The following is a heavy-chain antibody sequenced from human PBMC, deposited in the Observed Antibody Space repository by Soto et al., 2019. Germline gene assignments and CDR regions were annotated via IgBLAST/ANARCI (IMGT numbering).Heavy chain of an antibody. J-gene: IGHJ6*02. CDR3: ARGYSSSWYYYYGMDV. D-gene: IGHD6-13*01. Sequence: QLQLQESGPGLVKPSETLSLTCTVSGGSISSSSYYWGWIRQPPGKGLEWIGSIYYSGSTYYNPSLKSRVTISVDTSKNQFSLKLSSVTAADTAVYYCARGYSSSWYYYYGMDVWGQGTTVTVSS. CDR1: GGSISSSSYY. V-gene: IGHV4-39*01. CDR2: IYYSGST.